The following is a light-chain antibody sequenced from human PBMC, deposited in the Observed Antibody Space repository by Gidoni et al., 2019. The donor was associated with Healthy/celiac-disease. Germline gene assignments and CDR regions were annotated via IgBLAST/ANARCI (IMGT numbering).Light chain of an antibody. J-gene: IGKJ4*01. CDR3: QQYNSYSGT. Sequence: DIQMTQSPSTLSASVGDRVTITCRASQSISSWLAWYQPKPGKAPKLLIDKASSLESGVPSRFSGSGSGTEFTLTISSLQPDDFATYYCQQYNSYSGTFGGGTKV. CDR2: KAS. CDR1: QSISSW. V-gene: IGKV1-5*03.